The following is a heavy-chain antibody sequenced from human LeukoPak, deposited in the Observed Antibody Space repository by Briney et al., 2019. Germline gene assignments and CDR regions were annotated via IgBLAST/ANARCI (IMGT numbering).Heavy chain of an antibody. Sequence: GGSLRLSCAAFGFTFSSYAMSWVRQAPGKGLEWVSAISGSGGSTYCADSVKGRFTISRDNSKNTLYLQMNSLRAEDTAVYYCAKEQMYSSGWYDYWGQGTLVTVSS. V-gene: IGHV3-23*01. D-gene: IGHD6-19*01. CDR3: AKEQMYSSGWYDY. CDR2: ISGSGGST. CDR1: GFTFSSYA. J-gene: IGHJ4*02.